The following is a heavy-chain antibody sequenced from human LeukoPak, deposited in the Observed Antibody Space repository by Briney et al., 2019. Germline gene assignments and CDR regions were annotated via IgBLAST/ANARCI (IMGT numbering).Heavy chain of an antibody. D-gene: IGHD5-12*01. CDR1: GYTFPTYG. V-gene: IGHV1-18*01. Sequence: ASVKVSCKASGYTFPTYGITWGRQAPGQGLEWIGWISAHNGDTNYAQNLQGRVTMTTDTSTRTAYMELRSLTSDDTAVYYCASSGGIVAMVGGYYHGMDVWGQGTTVTVSS. CDR3: ASSGGIVAMVGGYYHGMDV. J-gene: IGHJ6*02. CDR2: ISAHNGDT.